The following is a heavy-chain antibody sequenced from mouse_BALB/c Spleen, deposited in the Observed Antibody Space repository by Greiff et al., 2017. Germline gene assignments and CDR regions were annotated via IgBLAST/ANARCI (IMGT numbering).Heavy chain of an antibody. CDR1: GFTFSSFG. Sequence: EVQVVESGGGLVQPGGSRKLSCAASGFTFSSFGMHWVRQAPEKGLEWVAYISSGSSTIYYADTVKGRFTISRDNPKNTLFLQMTSLRSEDTAMYYCARGVPSTMIKGNWFAYWGQGTLVTVSA. CDR2: ISSGSSTI. CDR3: ARGVPSTMIKGNWFAY. J-gene: IGHJ3*01. D-gene: IGHD2-4*01. V-gene: IGHV5-17*02.